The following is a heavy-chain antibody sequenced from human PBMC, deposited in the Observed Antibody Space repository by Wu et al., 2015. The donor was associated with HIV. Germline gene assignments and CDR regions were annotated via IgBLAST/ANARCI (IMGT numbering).Heavy chain of an antibody. CDR2: INPNSGGT. CDR3: ARGGQGYTYGYGLDL. J-gene: IGHJ4*02. Sequence: QVQLVQSGAEVKKPGASVKVSCKASGYTFTGYYMHWVRQAPGQGLEWMGWINPNSGGTDYAQKFQDRVTLTRDTSITTAYMELNTLRSDDTAVYSCARGGQGYTYGYGLDLWGQGTLVTVSP. CDR1: GYTFTGYY. V-gene: IGHV1-2*02. D-gene: IGHD5-18*01.